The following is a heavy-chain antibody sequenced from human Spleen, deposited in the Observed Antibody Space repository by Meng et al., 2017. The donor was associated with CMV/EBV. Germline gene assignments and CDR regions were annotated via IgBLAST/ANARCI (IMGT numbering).Heavy chain of an antibody. J-gene: IGHJ5*02. V-gene: IGHV1-69*06. CDR1: GGNFSSYA. D-gene: IGHD2-15*01. Sequence: SCKGSGGNFSSYAVTWGRQAPGQGLEWMGGTIPILGTAHYAQKFHGRVTISADKATNTNYMEPSGLRSDDTAVYYCARNVGHNWFDPWGQGTLVTVSS. CDR3: ARNVGHNWFDP. CDR2: TIPILGTA.